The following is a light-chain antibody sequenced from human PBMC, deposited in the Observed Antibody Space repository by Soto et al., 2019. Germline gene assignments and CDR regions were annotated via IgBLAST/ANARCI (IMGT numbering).Light chain of an antibody. CDR3: QQSYSYPRT. J-gene: IGKJ1*01. V-gene: IGKV1-39*01. Sequence: QVSLSPSDMSESLGDGADITWRASQSISSYLDWYQHKPGKAPKLLIYAASSLQSGVPSRFSGSGSGTEFTLTISSLQPEDFATYYCQQSYSYPRTFGQGTKVDIK. CDR1: QSISSY. CDR2: AAS.